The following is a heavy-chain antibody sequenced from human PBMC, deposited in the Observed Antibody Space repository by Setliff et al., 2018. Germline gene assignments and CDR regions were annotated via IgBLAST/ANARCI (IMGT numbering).Heavy chain of an antibody. D-gene: IGHD1-26*01. CDR3: ARDRGGAWELTDS. J-gene: IGHJ4*02. Sequence: GGSLRLSCEASGFIFSMYKMSWVRQAPGKGLEWVANIKQDGSEKSYVDSVKGRFTISRDNAKKSLYLQMNSLRVEETAVYYCARDRGGAWELTDSWGQGTLVTVSS. CDR2: IKQDGSEK. V-gene: IGHV3-7*03. CDR1: GFIFSMYK.